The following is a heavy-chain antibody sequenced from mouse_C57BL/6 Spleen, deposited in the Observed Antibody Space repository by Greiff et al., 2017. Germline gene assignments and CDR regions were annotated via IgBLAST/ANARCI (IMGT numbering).Heavy chain of an antibody. CDR1: GYTFTDYY. Sequence: EVQLQQSGPELVKPGASVKISCKASGYTFTDYYMNWVKQSHGKSLEWIGDINPNNGGTSYNQKFKGKATLTVDKSSSTAYMELRSLTSEDSAVYYCARRDGYPYYAMDYWGQGTSVTVSS. CDR2: INPNNGGT. CDR3: ARRDGYPYYAMDY. V-gene: IGHV1-26*01. J-gene: IGHJ4*01. D-gene: IGHD2-3*01.